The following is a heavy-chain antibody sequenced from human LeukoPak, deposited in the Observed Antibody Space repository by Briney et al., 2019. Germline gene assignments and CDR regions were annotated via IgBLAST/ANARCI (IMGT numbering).Heavy chain of an antibody. CDR3: ARAVWFGELLSPPYYYYGMDV. D-gene: IGHD3-10*01. CDR1: GDSVSSNSAA. Sequence: SQTLSLTCAISGDSVSSNSAAWNWIRQSPSRGLEWLGRTYYRSKWYNDYAVSVKSRITINPDTSKNQFSLQLNSVTPEDTAVYYCARAVWFGELLSPPYYYYGMDVWGQGTTVTVSS. CDR2: TYYRSKWYN. V-gene: IGHV6-1*01. J-gene: IGHJ6*02.